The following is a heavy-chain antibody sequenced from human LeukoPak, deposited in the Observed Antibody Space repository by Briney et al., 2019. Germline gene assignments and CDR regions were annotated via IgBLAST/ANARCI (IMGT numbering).Heavy chain of an antibody. V-gene: IGHV1-69*05. D-gene: IGHD5-12*01. CDR1: GGTFSSYA. CDR3: ARGFISSGYDIPYYYYMDV. J-gene: IGHJ6*03. Sequence: GSSVKVSCKASGGTFSSYAISWVRQAPGQGLEWMGGIIPIFGTANYAQKFQGRVTITTDESTSTAYMEPSSLRSEDTAVYYCARGFISSGYDIPYYYYMDVWGKGTTVTVSS. CDR2: IIPIFGTA.